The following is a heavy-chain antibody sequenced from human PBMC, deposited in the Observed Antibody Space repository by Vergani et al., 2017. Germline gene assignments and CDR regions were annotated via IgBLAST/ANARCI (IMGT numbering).Heavy chain of an antibody. CDR3: ARDRLPFGEFRPFDY. CDR1: GGSFSGYY. CDR2: ISSSSSYI. Sequence: VQLQQWGAGLLKPSETLSLTCAVYGGSFSGYYWSWIRQPPGKGLEWVSSISSSSSYIYYADSVKGRFTISRDNAKNSLYLQMNSLRAEDTAVYYCARDRLPFGEFRPFDYWGQGTLVTVSS. J-gene: IGHJ4*02. D-gene: IGHD3-10*01. V-gene: IGHV3-21*01.